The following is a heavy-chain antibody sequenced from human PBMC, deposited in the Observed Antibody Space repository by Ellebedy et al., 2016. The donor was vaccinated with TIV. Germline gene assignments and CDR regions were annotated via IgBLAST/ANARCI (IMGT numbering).Heavy chain of an antibody. D-gene: IGHD1-1*01. V-gene: IGHV3-74*01. CDR2: INTDGSSI. Sequence: GESLKISCAASGFTFRSFWMQWVRQAPGKGLVWVSRINTDGSSITYADSVKGRFTISRDNAKNTLYLQMNSQRAEDTAVYYCARDSPATGTTSDYWGQGTLVTVSS. CDR3: ARDSPATGTTSDY. J-gene: IGHJ4*02. CDR1: GFTFRSFW.